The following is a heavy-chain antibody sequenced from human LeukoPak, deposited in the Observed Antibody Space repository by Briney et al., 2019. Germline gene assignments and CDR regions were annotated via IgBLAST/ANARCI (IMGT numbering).Heavy chain of an antibody. J-gene: IGHJ4*02. CDR3: ARDRTRMYYDFWSGYYTVDY. CDR1: GYTFTSYG. CDR2: ISAYNGNT. D-gene: IGHD3-3*01. V-gene: IGHV1-18*01. Sequence: GASVRVSCKASGYTFTSYGISWVRQAPGQGLEWMGWISAYNGNTNYAQKLQGRVTMTTDTSTSTAYMELRSLRSDDTAVYYCARDRTRMYYDFWSGYYTVDYWGQGTLVTVSS.